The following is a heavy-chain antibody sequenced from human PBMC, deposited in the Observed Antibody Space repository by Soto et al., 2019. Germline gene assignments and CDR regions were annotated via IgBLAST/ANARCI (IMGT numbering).Heavy chain of an antibody. D-gene: IGHD6-13*01. V-gene: IGHV3-21*01. CDR2: IHYNGNDM. Sequence: EVQLVESGGGLVKPGGSLRLSCAASGFTLSDYSMNWVRQAPGKGLEWVSSIHYNGNDMFYADSVKGRFTISRDSASNSLHLQMSGLRAEDTAVYYCAREKGQQLPLDYWGQGTLVTVSS. J-gene: IGHJ4*02. CDR1: GFTLSDYS. CDR3: AREKGQQLPLDY.